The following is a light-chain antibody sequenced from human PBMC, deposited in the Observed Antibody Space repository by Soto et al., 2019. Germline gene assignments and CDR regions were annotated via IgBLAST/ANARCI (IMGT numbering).Light chain of an antibody. CDR3: QQRNVWPPIT. CDR2: DST. CDR1: QSIHTS. Sequence: VLTQSPATVSLSPGERATLSCRASQSIHTSLAWYQQKSGKPPRLVIYDSTLRANGVPDRFGGSRSGTEFTLTINSLEPEDFAVYYCQQRNVWPPITFGQGTRLEIK. J-gene: IGKJ5*01. V-gene: IGKV3-11*01.